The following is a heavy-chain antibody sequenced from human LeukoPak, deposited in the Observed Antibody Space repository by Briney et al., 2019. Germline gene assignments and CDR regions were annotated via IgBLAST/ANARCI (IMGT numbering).Heavy chain of an antibody. D-gene: IGHD4-17*01. CDR3: ARRGFYGDSALNY. CDR2: IYYSGST. J-gene: IGHJ4*02. V-gene: IGHV4-39*01. Sequence: PSETLSLXCTVSGGSISSSSYYWGWIRQPPEKGREWIGSIYYSGSTYYNPSLKSRVTISVDRSKNQFSLKLSSVTAADTAVFYCARRGFYGDSALNYWGQGTLVTVSS. CDR1: GGSISSSSYY.